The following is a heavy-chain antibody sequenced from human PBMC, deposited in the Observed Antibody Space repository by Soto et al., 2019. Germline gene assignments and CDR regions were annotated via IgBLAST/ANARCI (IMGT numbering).Heavy chain of an antibody. CDR2: ISWDGGIT. CDR1: GFTFDDYT. D-gene: IGHD6-6*01. CDR3: SKSKPPARLPAY. V-gene: IGHV3-43*01. Sequence: GGSLRLSCAASGFTFDDYTMHWVRQAPGKGLEWVSLISWDGGITSYADSVKGRFTISRDNSKNSLYLQMNSLRTEDTALYYCSKSKPPARLPAYCGPGTLVTVSS. J-gene: IGHJ1*01.